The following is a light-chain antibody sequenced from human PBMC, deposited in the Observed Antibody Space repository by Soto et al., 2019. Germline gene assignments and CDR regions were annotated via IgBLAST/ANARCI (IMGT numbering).Light chain of an antibody. Sequence: DVQMTQSPSTLSASVGDRVTITCRASQTINNWLAWYQQRPGKAPTFLIYKTSTLETGVPSRFSGSGSGTEFTLTISSLQPEDFAIYYCQQYNTYPWTFGQGTRVGS. V-gene: IGKV1-5*03. J-gene: IGKJ1*01. CDR1: QTINNW. CDR2: KTS. CDR3: QQYNTYPWT.